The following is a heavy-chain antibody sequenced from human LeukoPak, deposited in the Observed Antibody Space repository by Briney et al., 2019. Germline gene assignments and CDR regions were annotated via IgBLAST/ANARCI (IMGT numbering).Heavy chain of an antibody. CDR1: GGTFSSYA. V-gene: IGHV1-69*13. J-gene: IGHJ4*02. Sequence: GASVKVSCKASGGTFSSYAISWVRQAPGQGLEWMGGIIPIFGTANYAQKFQGRVTITADESTSTAYMELSSLRSEDTAVYYCARAGDYGDYFDYWGQGTLVTVSS. CDR2: IIPIFGTA. D-gene: IGHD4-17*01. CDR3: ARAGDYGDYFDY.